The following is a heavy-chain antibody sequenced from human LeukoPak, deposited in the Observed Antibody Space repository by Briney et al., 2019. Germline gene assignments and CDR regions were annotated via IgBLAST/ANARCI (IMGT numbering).Heavy chain of an antibody. D-gene: IGHD1-26*01. CDR1: GSSLSTSGMC. CDR3: ARLLSGSYRHDF. V-gene: IGHV2-70*11. CDR2: IDWDDDK. J-gene: IGHJ4*02. Sequence: SGPTLVNPTQTLTLTCTFSGSSLSTSGMCVSWIRQPPGKALEWLARIDWDDDKYYSTSLKTRLTISKDTSKNQVVLAVTNMDPVDTATYYCARLLSGSYRHDFWGQGTLVTVSS.